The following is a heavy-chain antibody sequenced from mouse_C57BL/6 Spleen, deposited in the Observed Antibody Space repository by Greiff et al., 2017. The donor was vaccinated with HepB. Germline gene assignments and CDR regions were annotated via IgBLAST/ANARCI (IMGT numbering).Heavy chain of an antibody. D-gene: IGHD4-1*01. CDR2: ISDGGSYT. CDR3: ARDGTGMGYGIDY. Sequence: EVHLVESGGGLVKPGGSLKLSCAASGFTFSSYAMSWVRQTPEKRLEWVATISDGGSYTYYPDNVKGRFTISRDNAKNNLYLQMSHLKSEDTAMYYWARDGTGMGYGIDYWGQGTSVTVSS. V-gene: IGHV5-4*01. CDR1: GFTFSSYA. J-gene: IGHJ4*01.